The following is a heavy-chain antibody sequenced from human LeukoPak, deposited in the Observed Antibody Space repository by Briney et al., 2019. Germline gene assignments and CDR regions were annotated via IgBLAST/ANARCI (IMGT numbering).Heavy chain of an antibody. CDR3: TTYSGYDYGNYYYYYYYMDV. CDR1: GFTFSGSA. Sequence: GGSLRLSCAASGFTFSGSAMHWVRQASGKGLEWVGRIRSKANSYATAYAASVKGRFTISRDDSKNTLYLQMNSLKTEDTAVYYCTTYSGYDYGNYYYYYYYMDVWGKGTTVTVSS. J-gene: IGHJ6*03. D-gene: IGHD5-12*01. CDR2: IRSKANSYAT. V-gene: IGHV3-73*01.